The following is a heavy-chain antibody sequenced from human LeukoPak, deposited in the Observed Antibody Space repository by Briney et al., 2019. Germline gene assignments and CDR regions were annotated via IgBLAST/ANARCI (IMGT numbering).Heavy chain of an antibody. CDR3: ARDPSYGGYAD. CDR1: GGTFSSYA. J-gene: IGHJ4*02. V-gene: IGHV1-69*05. CDR2: IIPIFGTA. D-gene: IGHD5-12*01. Sequence: ASVKVSCKASGGTFSSYAISWVRQAPGQGLEWMGGIIPIFGTANYAQKFQGRVTITTDESTSTAYMELSSLRSEDTVVYYCARDPSYGGYADWGQGTLVTVSS.